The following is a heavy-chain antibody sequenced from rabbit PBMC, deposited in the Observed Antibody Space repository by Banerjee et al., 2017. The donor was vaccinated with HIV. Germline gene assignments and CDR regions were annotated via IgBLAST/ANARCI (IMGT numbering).Heavy chain of an antibody. Sequence: QEQLEESGGDLVKPGASLTLTCTASGFSFSSSYYLCWVRQAPGKGPEWIACIYGASSGAANYANWAKGRFTISKTSSTTVTLQVTSLTAADTATYFCARSRTSGWDNYDGMDLWGQGTLVTVS. D-gene: IGHD4-1*01. J-gene: IGHJ6*01. CDR3: ARSRTSGWDNYDGMDL. CDR2: IYGASSGAA. V-gene: IGHV1S45*01. CDR1: GFSFSSSYY.